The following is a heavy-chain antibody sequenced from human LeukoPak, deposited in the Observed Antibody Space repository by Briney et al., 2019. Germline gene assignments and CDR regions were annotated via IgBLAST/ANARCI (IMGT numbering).Heavy chain of an antibody. CDR2: ISGSSATI. J-gene: IGHJ4*02. Sequence: GGSLRLSCAASGFTFNDYNMNWVRQAPGKGLEWISYISGSSATIYYADSVRGRFTISRDNAKNSLYLQMDSLRAEDTAVYYCARDFLPHEGAIYHFDSWGQGTLVTVSS. CDR3: ARDFLPHEGAIYHFDS. CDR1: GFTFNDYN. D-gene: IGHD3-3*01. V-gene: IGHV3-48*01.